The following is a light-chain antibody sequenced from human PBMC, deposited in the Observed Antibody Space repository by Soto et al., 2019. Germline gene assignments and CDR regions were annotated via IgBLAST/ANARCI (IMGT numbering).Light chain of an antibody. J-gene: IGKJ1*01. V-gene: IGKV3-15*01. Sequence: ETVMTQSLVPLSVSPGERATLSCRASQSVASNLAWYQQQPGQAPRRLIYDASTRATGVPARFSGSGSGTEFTLSISSLQSEDSAVYYCQQYNNWPWTFGQGTKVEIK. CDR2: DAS. CDR1: QSVASN. CDR3: QQYNNWPWT.